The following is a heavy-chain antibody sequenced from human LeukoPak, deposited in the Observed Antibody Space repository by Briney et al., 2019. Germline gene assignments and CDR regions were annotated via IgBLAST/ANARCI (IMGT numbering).Heavy chain of an antibody. D-gene: IGHD3-10*01. CDR3: ARGTTVRGVTIDNWFDL. V-gene: IGHV4-4*07. Sequence: SETLSLTCTVSGGSISSYYWSWIRQPAGKGLEWIGRIYTSGSTNYNPSLKSRVTMSVDTSKNQFSVKLSSVTAADTAVYYCARGTTVRGVTIDNWFDLWGQGTLVTVSS. J-gene: IGHJ5*02. CDR2: IYTSGST. CDR1: GGSISSYY.